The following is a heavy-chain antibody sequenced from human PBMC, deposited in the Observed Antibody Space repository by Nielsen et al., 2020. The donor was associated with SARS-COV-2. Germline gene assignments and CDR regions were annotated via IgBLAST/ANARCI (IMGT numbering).Heavy chain of an antibody. V-gene: IGHV3-9*01. CDR3: ARDRESHYFDY. CDR1: GFTFDDYA. D-gene: IGHD3-10*01. Sequence: SLKISCAASGFTFDDYAMHWVRQAPGKGLEWVSGISWNSGSIGYADSVKGRFTISRDNAKNTLYLQMNSLRAEDTAVYYCARDRESHYFDYWGQGTLVTVSS. CDR2: ISWNSGSI. J-gene: IGHJ4*02.